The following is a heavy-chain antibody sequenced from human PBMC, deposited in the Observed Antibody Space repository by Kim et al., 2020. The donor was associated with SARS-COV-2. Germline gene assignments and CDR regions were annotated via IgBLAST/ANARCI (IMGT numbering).Heavy chain of an antibody. CDR3: AREGDSGYDSFDY. Sequence: GGSLRLSCAASGFTFSSYGMHWVRQAPGKGLEWVAVIWYDGSNKYYADSVKGRFTISRDNSKNTLYLQMNSLRAEDTAVYYCAREGDSGYDSFDYWGQGTLVTVSS. CDR1: GFTFSSYG. J-gene: IGHJ4*02. D-gene: IGHD5-12*01. CDR2: IWYDGSNK. V-gene: IGHV3-33*01.